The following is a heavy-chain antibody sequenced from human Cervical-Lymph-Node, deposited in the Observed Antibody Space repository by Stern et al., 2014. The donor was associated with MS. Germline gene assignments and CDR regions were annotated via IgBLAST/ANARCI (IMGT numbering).Heavy chain of an antibody. Sequence: QDQLVQSGGEVKKPGASVKVSCNGSGGTFGDYAISWVRQAPGQGLEWMGGIIPVLGIVNNAQRFQGRVTITEDTSTDTASMELSSLRSEDTAVYYCARDPPGANPLNYNDYGMDVWGQGTTVTVSS. CDR3: ARDPPGANPLNYNDYGMDV. J-gene: IGHJ6*02. CDR2: IIPVLGIV. V-gene: IGHV1-69*04. CDR1: GGTFGDYA. D-gene: IGHD4/OR15-4a*01.